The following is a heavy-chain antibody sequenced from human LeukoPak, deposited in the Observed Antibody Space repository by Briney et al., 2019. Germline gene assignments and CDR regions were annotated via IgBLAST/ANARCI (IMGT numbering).Heavy chain of an antibody. J-gene: IGHJ4*02. D-gene: IGHD3-22*01. V-gene: IGHV3-30*02. Sequence: GGSLRLSCAASGFTFSSYAMHWVRQAPGKGLEWVTFIQYDGSKKYYADSVKGRFTISRDNSKNTLYLQMNSLRAEDTAVYYCANPNYYDSSGYYSDDYWGQGTLVTVSS. CDR3: ANPNYYDSSGYYSDDY. CDR1: GFTFSSYA. CDR2: IQYDGSKK.